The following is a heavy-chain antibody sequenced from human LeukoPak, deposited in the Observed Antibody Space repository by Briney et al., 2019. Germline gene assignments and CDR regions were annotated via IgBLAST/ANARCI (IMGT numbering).Heavy chain of an antibody. Sequence: PGRSLRLSCAASGFTFSSYGMHWVRQAPGKGLEWVAVIWYDGSNKYYADSVKGRFTISRDNSKNTLYLQMNSLRAEDTAVYYCARDRCRDGYCQGDGMDVWGQGTTVTVSS. J-gene: IGHJ6*02. V-gene: IGHV3-33*01. CDR1: GFTFSSYG. D-gene: IGHD5-24*01. CDR2: IWYDGSNK. CDR3: ARDRCRDGYCQGDGMDV.